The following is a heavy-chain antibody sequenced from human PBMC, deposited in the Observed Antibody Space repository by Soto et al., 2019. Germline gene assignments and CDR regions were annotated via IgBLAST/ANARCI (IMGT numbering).Heavy chain of an antibody. Sequence: QVQLQESGPGLVKPSETLSLTCTVSGVSITSHYWTWIRQPPGKGLEWLGNIHYSGSTNYSPSLKGRVIISVDTSANQASLRLSSVTTADTAVYYCTVGGAGHPFDYWGQGTLVTVSS. D-gene: IGHD3-16*01. CDR3: TVGGAGHPFDY. J-gene: IGHJ4*02. CDR1: GVSITSHY. V-gene: IGHV4-59*11. CDR2: IHYSGST.